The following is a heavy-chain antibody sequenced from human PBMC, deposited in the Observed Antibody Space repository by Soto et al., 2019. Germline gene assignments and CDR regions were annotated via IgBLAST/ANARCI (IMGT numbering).Heavy chain of an antibody. Sequence: QVQLVQSGAEVKKPGSSVKVSCKASGGTFSSYAISWVRQAPGQGLEWMGAIIPIFGTANYAQKFQGRVTITADESTSTAYMELSSLRSEDTAVYYCAREYHYANSGYYSLDYWGQGTLVTVSS. CDR3: AREYHYANSGYYSLDY. CDR2: IIPIFGTA. CDR1: GGTFSSYA. J-gene: IGHJ4*02. D-gene: IGHD3-22*01. V-gene: IGHV1-69*01.